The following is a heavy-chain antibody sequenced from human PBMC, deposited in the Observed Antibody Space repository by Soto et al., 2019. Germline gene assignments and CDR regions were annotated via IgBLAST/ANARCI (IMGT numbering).Heavy chain of an antibody. V-gene: IGHV1-18*01. Sequence: QVQLVQSGAEVKKPGASVKVSCKASGYNFISYGIIWVRQAPGQGLEWMGWISPYNGDTNYAQKFQGRVVMTTDTSTSTAHMDLGSLKSDDTAIYYCAEEGGSYSGWFDPWGQGTLVTVSS. CDR3: AEEGGSYSGWFDP. D-gene: IGHD1-26*01. CDR2: ISPYNGDT. CDR1: GYNFISYG. J-gene: IGHJ5*02.